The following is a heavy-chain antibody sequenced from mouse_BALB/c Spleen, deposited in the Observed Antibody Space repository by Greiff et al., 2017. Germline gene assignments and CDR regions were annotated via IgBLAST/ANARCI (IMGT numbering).Heavy chain of an antibody. Sequence: EVQLVESGGGLVQPGGSMKLSCVASGFTFSNYWMNWVRQSPEKGLEWVAEIRLKSNNYATHYAESVKGRFTISRDDSKSSVYLQMNNLRAEDTGIYYCTRGDYYYGSSLYFDVWGAGTTVTVSS. V-gene: IGHV6-6*02. CDR2: IRLKSNNYAT. CDR1: GFTFSNYW. CDR3: TRGDYYYGSSLYFDV. D-gene: IGHD1-1*01. J-gene: IGHJ1*01.